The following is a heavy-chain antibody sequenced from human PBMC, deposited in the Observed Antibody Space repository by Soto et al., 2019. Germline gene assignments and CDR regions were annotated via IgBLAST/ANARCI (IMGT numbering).Heavy chain of an antibody. CDR3: GRHIGGLYAGWCDP. J-gene: IGHJ5*02. V-gene: IGHV4-39*01. D-gene: IGHD3-16*01. CDR1: GGSISSSSYY. CDR2: NYYSGGT. Sequence: QLQLQESGPGLVKPSETLSLTCTVSGGSISSSSYYWGWIRQPPGKVLEWIGSNYYSGGTYYNPSLKSRFTISVDTSKNQFSLKLSSVSAADTAVYCCGRHIGGLYAGWCDPWGQGTLVTVSS.